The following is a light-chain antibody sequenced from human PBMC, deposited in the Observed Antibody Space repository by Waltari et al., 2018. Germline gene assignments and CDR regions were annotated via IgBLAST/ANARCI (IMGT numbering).Light chain of an antibody. CDR3: QAWDRDGAV. CDR2: QRS. CDR1: SSDVGSYNL. J-gene: IGLJ2*01. Sequence: QSALTQPASVSGSPGQSITISCTGTSSDVGSYNLVSWYQQRPGQSPVLPIYQRSRRSSGVPERFSGSHSGNTATLTISGTQTVDEADYYCQAWDRDGAVFGDGTKLTVL. V-gene: IGLV2-14*02.